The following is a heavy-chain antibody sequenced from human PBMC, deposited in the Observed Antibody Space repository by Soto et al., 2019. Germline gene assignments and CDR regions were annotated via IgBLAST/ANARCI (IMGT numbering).Heavy chain of an antibody. CDR1: ADSISSGGYS. D-gene: IGHD3-22*01. V-gene: IGHV4-31*03. CDR2: IYYSVST. CDR3: ARDRHYYDSSGYPHDAFDI. Sequence: SETLSLPCPVSADSISSGGYSWSWTRQHPGTSLEWIGYIYYSVSTYYNPSLKCRVTISVDTSKNQFSLKLSSVTAADTAVYYCARDRHYYDSSGYPHDAFDIWGQGTMVIFSS. J-gene: IGHJ3*02.